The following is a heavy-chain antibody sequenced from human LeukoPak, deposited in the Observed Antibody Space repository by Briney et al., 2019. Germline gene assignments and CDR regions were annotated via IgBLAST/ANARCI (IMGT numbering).Heavy chain of an antibody. V-gene: IGHV4-34*01. D-gene: IGHD3-22*01. CDR2: INHSGST. J-gene: IGHJ4*02. CDR3: ARGPPGIVSY. CDR1: GGSFSGYY. Sequence: SETLSLTCAVYGGSFSGYYWSWIRQPPGKGLEWIGEINHSGSTNYNPSLKSRVTISVDTSKNQFSLKLSSVTAADTAVYYCARGPPGIVSYWGQGTLVTGSS.